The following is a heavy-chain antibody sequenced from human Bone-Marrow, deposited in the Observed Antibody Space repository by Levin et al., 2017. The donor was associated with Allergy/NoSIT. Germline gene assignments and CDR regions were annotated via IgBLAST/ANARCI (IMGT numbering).Heavy chain of an antibody. J-gene: IGHJ5*02. CDR1: GGTFSSYA. Sequence: ASVKVSCKASGGTFSSYAFSWVRQAPGQGLEWVGGIIPMFETGKYAQKFQDRVTITADESTSTVYMELSSLTSEDTAVYYCARGGGRIALDLNWVDPWGQGTLVSVSS. V-gene: IGHV1-69*13. CDR2: IIPMFETG. D-gene: IGHD6-19*01. CDR3: ARGGGRIALDLNWVDP.